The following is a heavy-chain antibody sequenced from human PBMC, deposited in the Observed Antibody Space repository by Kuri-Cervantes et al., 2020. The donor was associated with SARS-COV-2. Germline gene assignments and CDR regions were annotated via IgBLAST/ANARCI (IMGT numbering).Heavy chain of an antibody. J-gene: IGHJ6*02. V-gene: IGHV1-2*04. CDR1: GYIFTGYY. D-gene: IGHD2-2*01. Sequence: ASVKVSCKASGYIFTGYYMHWVRQAPGQGLEWMGWINPNSGGTNYAQKFQGWVTMTRDTSISTAYMELSRLRSDDTAVYYCARGDIVVVPAGYYYYYYGVDVWGQGTTVTVSS. CDR2: INPNSGGT. CDR3: ARGDIVVVPAGYYYYYYGVDV.